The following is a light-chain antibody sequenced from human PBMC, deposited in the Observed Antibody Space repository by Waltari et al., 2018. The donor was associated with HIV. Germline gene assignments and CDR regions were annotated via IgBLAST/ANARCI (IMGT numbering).Light chain of an antibody. Sequence: VLTQPPSLSAAPGQKVTISCSGSDSNIGNNFVSWYQQLPGAAPKLLIYDNDSRPSGISDRFSGSKSGTSATLGITGLQAGDEADYYCATWDNNLYVGQVFGGGTKLTVL. CDR2: DND. J-gene: IGLJ3*02. V-gene: IGLV1-51*01. CDR3: ATWDNNLYVGQV. CDR1: DSNIGNNF.